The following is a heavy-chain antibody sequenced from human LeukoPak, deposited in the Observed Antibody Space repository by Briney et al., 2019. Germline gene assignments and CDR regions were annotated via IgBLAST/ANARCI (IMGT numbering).Heavy chain of an antibody. CDR1: GGSISSSSYY. Sequence: SETLSLTXTVSGGSISSSSYYWGWIRQPPGKGLEWIGRIYYSGSTYYNPSLKSRVTISVDTSKNQFSLKLSSVTAADTAVYYCARHGDFWSGFDYWGQGTLVTVSS. CDR2: IYYSGST. CDR3: ARHGDFWSGFDY. J-gene: IGHJ4*02. D-gene: IGHD3-3*01. V-gene: IGHV4-39*01.